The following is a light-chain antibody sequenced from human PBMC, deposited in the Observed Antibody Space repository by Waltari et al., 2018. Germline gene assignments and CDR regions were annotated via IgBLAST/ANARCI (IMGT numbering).Light chain of an antibody. CDR3: QQYYSYPLT. V-gene: IGKV4-1*01. Sequence: DIVMTQSPGALALSLGERAASNCKSSQSVLSGPTNRNHLGWFQQKPGQPPKLLISWASTRESGVPGRFSGSGSGTDFTLTISSLQAEDVAVYYCQQYYSYPLTFGQGTRLEIK. J-gene: IGKJ5*01. CDR2: WAS. CDR1: QSVLSGPTNRNH.